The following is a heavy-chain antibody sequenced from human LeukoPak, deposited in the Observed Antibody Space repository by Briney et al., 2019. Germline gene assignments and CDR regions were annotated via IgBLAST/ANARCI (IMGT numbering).Heavy chain of an antibody. Sequence: GGSLRLSCAASGFTFSHFRMSWVRQAPGKGLEWVAYIKKTGSETYYVDSVKGRLTITRDNTRNSLFLQMYSLRAEDTAVYFCAREDGYCSGGNCYSYFDSWGQGTLVTVSS. CDR2: IKKTGSET. J-gene: IGHJ4*02. CDR1: GFTFSHFR. CDR3: AREDGYCSGGNCYSYFDS. D-gene: IGHD2-15*01. V-gene: IGHV3-7*01.